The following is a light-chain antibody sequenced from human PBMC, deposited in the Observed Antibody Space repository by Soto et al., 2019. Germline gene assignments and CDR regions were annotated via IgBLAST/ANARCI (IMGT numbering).Light chain of an antibody. CDR3: CSYAGSYTWV. CDR1: SSDVGRYNY. V-gene: IGLV2-11*01. J-gene: IGLJ3*02. Sequence: QSALTQPRSVSGSPGQSVTISCTGTSSDVGRYNYVSWYQGHPGKSPKVMIKDVNKRPSGVPDLFSGSKSGNTASLTISGLQAYDEADYYCCSYAGSYTWVFGGGTKLTVL. CDR2: DVN.